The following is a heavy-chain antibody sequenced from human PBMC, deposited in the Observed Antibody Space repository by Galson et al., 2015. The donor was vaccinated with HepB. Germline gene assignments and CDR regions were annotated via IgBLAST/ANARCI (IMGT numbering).Heavy chain of an antibody. J-gene: IGHJ3*02. V-gene: IGHV3-30-3*01. CDR3: ARGPPVSRPWVAFDI. D-gene: IGHD2-2*01. CDR2: ISYDGSNK. Sequence: SLRLSCAASGFTFSSYAMSWVRQAPGKGLEWVAVISYDGSNKYYADSVKGRFTISRDNSKNTLYLQMNSLRAEDTAVYYCARGPPVSRPWVAFDIWGQGTMVTVSS. CDR1: GFTFSSYA.